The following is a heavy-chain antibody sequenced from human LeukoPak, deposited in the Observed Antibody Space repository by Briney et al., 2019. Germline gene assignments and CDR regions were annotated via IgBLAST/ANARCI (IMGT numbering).Heavy chain of an antibody. CDR3: ARERDGYGYFDY. CDR2: IWYDGSNK. J-gene: IGHJ4*02. Sequence: GGSLRLSCAASGFTFSNYGMHWVRQAPGKGLEWVAVIWYDGSNKDYADSVKGRFTISRDTSKNTLYLQMNSLRAEDTAVYYCARERDGYGYFDYWGQGTLVTVSS. CDR1: GFTFSNYG. D-gene: IGHD5-24*01. V-gene: IGHV3-33*08.